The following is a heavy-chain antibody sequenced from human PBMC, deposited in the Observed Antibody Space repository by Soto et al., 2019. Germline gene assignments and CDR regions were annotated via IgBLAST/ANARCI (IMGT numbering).Heavy chain of an antibody. V-gene: IGHV1-18*01. J-gene: IGHJ6*02. Sequence: ASVKVSCKASGYTFTSYGISWVRQAPGQGLEWMGWISAYNGNTNYAQKLQGRVTMTTDTSTSTAYMELRSLRSDDTAVYYCARTPYYDILTGSFYYYYYRMDVWGQGTTVTV. CDR3: ARTPYYDILTGSFYYYYYRMDV. CDR2: ISAYNGNT. CDR1: GYTFTSYG. D-gene: IGHD3-9*01.